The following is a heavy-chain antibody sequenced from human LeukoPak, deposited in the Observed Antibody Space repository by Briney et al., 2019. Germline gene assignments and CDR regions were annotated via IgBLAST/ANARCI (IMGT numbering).Heavy chain of an antibody. D-gene: IGHD2-2*01. CDR1: GFTFNNYF. J-gene: IGHJ4*02. CDR3: ARYCSGASCYLGLDY. Sequence: GGSLRLSCAASGFTFNNYFMTWVRQAPGKGLEWVSTISGSAGSTYYADFVKGLFTISRDNSRNTLYLQMNSLRADDTAVYYCARYCSGASCYLGLDYWGQGTLVTVFS. V-gene: IGHV3-23*01. CDR2: ISGSAGST.